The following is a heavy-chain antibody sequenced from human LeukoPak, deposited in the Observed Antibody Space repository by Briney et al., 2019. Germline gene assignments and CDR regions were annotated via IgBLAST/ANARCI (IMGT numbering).Heavy chain of an antibody. CDR3: SKGYYDYVWGSYYSDH. D-gene: IGHD3-16*01. J-gene: IGHJ4*02. Sequence: QPGGSLRLSCAASGFTFSSYAMSWVRQAPGKGLEWVSAISGSGGSTYYADSVKGRFTISRDNSRDTLYLQMNSLRAEDTAVYYCSKGYYDYVWGSYYSDHWGQGTLVTVSS. V-gene: IGHV3-23*01. CDR1: GFTFSSYA. CDR2: ISGSGGST.